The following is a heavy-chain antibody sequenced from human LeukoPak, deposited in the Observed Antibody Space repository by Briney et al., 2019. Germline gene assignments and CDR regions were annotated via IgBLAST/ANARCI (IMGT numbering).Heavy chain of an antibody. V-gene: IGHV3-66*02. CDR3: ARLPSS. J-gene: IGHJ5*02. CDR1: GFTVSTNY. Sequence: GGSLRLSCAASGFTVSTNYMTWVRQAPGKGLEWVPVIYTDGSTYYADSVKGRFTISRDNSENTLFLQMNSLKIEDTAVYYCARLPSSWGQGTLVTVSS. D-gene: IGHD2-2*01. CDR2: IYTDGST.